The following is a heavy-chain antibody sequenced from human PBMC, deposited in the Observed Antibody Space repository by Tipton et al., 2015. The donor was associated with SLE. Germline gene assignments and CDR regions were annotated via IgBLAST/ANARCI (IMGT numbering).Heavy chain of an antibody. CDR1: GYTFSTYW. J-gene: IGHJ4*02. CDR3: ARDQASLGLDF. CDR2: IYPGDSDT. Sequence: QSGAEVKQPGESLKISCEASGYTFSTYWVTWVRQTPGEGLVWMGTIYPGDSDTKYNPSFQGRVNISADKSTNTAYLQWGSLRATDTAMYYCARDQASLGLDFWGQGTLVTVSS. V-gene: IGHV5-51*01.